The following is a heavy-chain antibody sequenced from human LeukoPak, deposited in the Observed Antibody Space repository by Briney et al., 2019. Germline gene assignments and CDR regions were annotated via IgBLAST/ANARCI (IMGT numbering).Heavy chain of an antibody. D-gene: IGHD3/OR15-3a*01. Sequence: SETLSLTCTVSGVSISSSNTYWGWIRQPPGKGLEWIGSIYYSGNTYYNASLKSQVSISIDTSKNQFSLRLTSVTAADTAVYYCARQTGSGLFILPGGQGTLVTVSS. CDR1: GVSISSSNTY. CDR3: ARQTGSGLFILP. J-gene: IGHJ4*02. V-gene: IGHV4-39*01. CDR2: IYYSGNT.